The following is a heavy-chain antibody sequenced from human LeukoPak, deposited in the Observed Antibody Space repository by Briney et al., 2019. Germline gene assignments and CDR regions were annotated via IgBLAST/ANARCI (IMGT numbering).Heavy chain of an antibody. V-gene: IGHV4-39*07. D-gene: IGHD3-22*01. CDR1: GGSISSSSYY. CDR2: IYYSGST. Sequence: SETLSLTCTVSGGSISSSSYYWGWIRQPPGKGLEWIGSIYYSGSTYYNPSLKSRVTISVDTSKNQFSLKLSSVTAADTAVYYCARWTMIAIDYWGQGTLVTVSS. CDR3: ARWTMIAIDY. J-gene: IGHJ4*02.